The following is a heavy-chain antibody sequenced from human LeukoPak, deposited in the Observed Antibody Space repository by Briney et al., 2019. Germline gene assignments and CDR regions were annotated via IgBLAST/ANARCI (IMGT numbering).Heavy chain of an antibody. CDR2: TSNKDNSYTT. CDR1: GFTFSGHY. D-gene: IGHD3-16*02. V-gene: IGHV3-72*01. J-gene: IGHJ4*02. Sequence: GGSLRLSCAASGFTFSGHYMDWVRQAPGKGLEWVGRTSNKDNSYTTKYAASVKGRFTFSRDDSQNSLYLQMNSLKTEDTAVYYCVRGPRILITFGGVIVSPFDYWGQGTLVTVSS. CDR3: VRGPRILITFGGVIVSPFDY.